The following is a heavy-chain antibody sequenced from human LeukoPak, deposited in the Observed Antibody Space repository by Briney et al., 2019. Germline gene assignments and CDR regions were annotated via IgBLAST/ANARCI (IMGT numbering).Heavy chain of an antibody. Sequence: GGSLRLSCAASGFTFSLYGMSWVCQAPGKGLDWVTFIGYDGGNKYYTDSVKGRFTISRDNSRNTLYPQMDSLRAEDTAVYFCAKNRHYGSSFDAFDIWGQGTMVSVSS. D-gene: IGHD3-10*01. CDR1: GFTFSLYG. CDR2: IGYDGGNK. V-gene: IGHV3-23*01. CDR3: AKNRHYGSSFDAFDI. J-gene: IGHJ3*02.